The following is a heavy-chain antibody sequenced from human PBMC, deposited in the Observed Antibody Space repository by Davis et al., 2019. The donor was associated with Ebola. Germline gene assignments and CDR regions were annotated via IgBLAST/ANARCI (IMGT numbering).Heavy chain of an antibody. CDR1: GGPIRSYY. CDR3: ARVGYDFWSGYYTGNWFDP. Sequence: SETLSLTCTVSGGPIRSYYWSWIRQPPGKGLEWIGYIYYSGSTNYNPSLKSRVTISVDTSKNQFSLKLSSVTAADTAGYSCARVGYDFWSGYYTGNWFDPWGQGTLVTVSS. J-gene: IGHJ5*02. CDR2: IYYSGST. D-gene: IGHD3-3*01. V-gene: IGHV4-59*01.